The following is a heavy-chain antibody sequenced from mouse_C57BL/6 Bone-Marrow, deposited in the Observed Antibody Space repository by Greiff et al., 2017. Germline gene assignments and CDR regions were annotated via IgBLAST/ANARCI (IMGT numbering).Heavy chain of an antibody. CDR3: ARGAYYSNSPFAY. D-gene: IGHD2-5*01. CDR2: LYPGDGDT. V-gene: IGHV1-82*01. J-gene: IGHJ3*01. CDR1: GYAFRSSW. Sequence: VQLQQSGPELVKPGASVKISCKASGYAFRSSWMNWVKQRPGKGLGWIGRLYPGDGDTNYNGKFKGKATLTADKSSSTAYMQLSSLTSEDSAVYFCARGAYYSNSPFAYWGQGTLVTVSA.